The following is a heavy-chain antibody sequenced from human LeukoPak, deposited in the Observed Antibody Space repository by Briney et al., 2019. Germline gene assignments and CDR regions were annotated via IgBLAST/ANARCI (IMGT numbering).Heavy chain of an antibody. J-gene: IGHJ3*02. CDR2: ISYDGSNK. CDR1: GFTFSSYG. V-gene: IGHV3-30*03. CDR3: VRDGDYDFWSGYYGGPDAFDI. D-gene: IGHD3-3*01. Sequence: GGSLRLSCAASGFTFSSYGMHWVRQAPGKGLEWVAVISYDGSNKYYADSVKGRFTISRDNSKNTLYLQMNSLRAEDTAVYYCVRDGDYDFWSGYYGGPDAFDIWGQGTMVTVCS.